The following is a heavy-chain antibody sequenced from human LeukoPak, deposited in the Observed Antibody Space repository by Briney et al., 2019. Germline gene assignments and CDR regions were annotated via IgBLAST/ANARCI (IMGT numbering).Heavy chain of an antibody. D-gene: IGHD4-17*01. CDR3: ARDSYGDANFDS. V-gene: IGHV3-30*14. Sequence: PGRSLRLSCEVSGFTFSSYAMHWVRQAPGKGLEWVAVISSDGSKKDYADSVKGRFTISRDISKNEVYLQMNSLRPEDTAVYYCARDSYGDANFDSWGQGTLVTVSS. J-gene: IGHJ4*02. CDR1: GFTFSSYA. CDR2: ISSDGSKK.